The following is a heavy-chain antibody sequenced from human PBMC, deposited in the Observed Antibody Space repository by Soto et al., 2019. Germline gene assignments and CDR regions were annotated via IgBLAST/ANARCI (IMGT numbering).Heavy chain of an antibody. CDR3: ARMNHYDTSGYPFDY. CDR2: IYYSGST. V-gene: IGHV4-31*03. CDR1: GGSISSGGYY. Sequence: PSETLSLTCTVSGGSISSGGYYWSWIRQLPGKGLEWIGYIYYSGSTYYNPSLKSRVTISVDTSKNQFSLKLISVTAADTAVYYCARMNHYDTSGYPFDYWGQGTLVTAPQ. J-gene: IGHJ4*02. D-gene: IGHD3-22*01.